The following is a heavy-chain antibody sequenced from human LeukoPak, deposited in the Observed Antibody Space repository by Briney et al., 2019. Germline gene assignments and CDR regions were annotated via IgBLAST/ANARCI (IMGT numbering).Heavy chain of an antibody. J-gene: IGHJ4*02. CDR3: ARRLFRERTSSMVREVQVYYFDS. V-gene: IGHV5-51*01. Sequence: GESLKISCKGSGYSFSTYWIAWVRQMPGKGLEWMGIIYPDDSDTRYSPSFQGQVTISADKSISTAYLQWSSLKASDTAMYYCARRLFRERTSSMVREVQVYYFDSWGQGTLVTVSS. D-gene: IGHD3-10*01. CDR2: IYPDDSDT. CDR1: GYSFSTYW.